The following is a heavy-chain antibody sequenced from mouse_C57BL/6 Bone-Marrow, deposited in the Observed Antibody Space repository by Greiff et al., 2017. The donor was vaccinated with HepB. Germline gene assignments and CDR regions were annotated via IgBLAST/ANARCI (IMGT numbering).Heavy chain of an antibody. CDR1: GFTFSSYT. V-gene: IGHV5-9*01. CDR2: ISGGGGNT. Sequence: EVKLVESGGGLVKPGGSLKLSCAASGFTFSSYTMSWVRQTPEKRLEWVATISGGGGNTYYPDSVKGRFTISRDNAKNTLYMQMSSLRSEDTALYYCARHSNYIDPYYAMDYWGQGTSVTVSS. CDR3: ARHSNYIDPYYAMDY. J-gene: IGHJ4*01. D-gene: IGHD2-5*01.